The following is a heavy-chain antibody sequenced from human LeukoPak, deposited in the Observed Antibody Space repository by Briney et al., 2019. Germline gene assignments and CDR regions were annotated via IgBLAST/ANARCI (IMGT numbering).Heavy chain of an antibody. CDR2: ISSSSSYI. Sequence: GGSLRLSCVASGFTFSSYSMNWVRQAPGKGLEWVSSISSSSSYIYYADSVKGRFTISRDNAKNSLYLQMNSLRAEDTAVYYCARDVGPFGELLFPFDYWGQGTLVTVSS. D-gene: IGHD3-10*01. V-gene: IGHV3-21*01. CDR1: GFTFSSYS. CDR3: ARDVGPFGELLFPFDY. J-gene: IGHJ4*02.